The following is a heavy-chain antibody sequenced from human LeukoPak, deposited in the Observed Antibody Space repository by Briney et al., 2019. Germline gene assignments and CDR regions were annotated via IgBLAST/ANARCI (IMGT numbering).Heavy chain of an antibody. J-gene: IGHJ3*02. CDR3: YGIHLGDSFDI. CDR2: LSSKYET. V-gene: IGHV3-53*01. CDR1: GFIVSRNY. Sequence: GGSLRLSCAASGFIVSRNYMGWVRQAPGKGLEWVSALSSKYETYYADSVKGRFTISRDNSENTLHLQMNALRAEDTALYYCYGIHLGDSFDIWGRGTMVIVFS. D-gene: IGHD3-16*01.